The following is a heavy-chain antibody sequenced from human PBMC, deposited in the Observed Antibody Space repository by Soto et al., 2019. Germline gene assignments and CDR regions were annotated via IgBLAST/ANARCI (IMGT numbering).Heavy chain of an antibody. Sequence: GGSLRLSCAASGFTFSNYAMNWVRQAPGKGLEWVSGIVGSGASTNYADSVKGRFTISRDNSKNTLYLQMNGLRAEDTATYYCAKLPSSGFYSFDYWGQGTPVTVSS. D-gene: IGHD3-22*01. CDR1: GFTFSNYA. CDR3: AKLPSSGFYSFDY. V-gene: IGHV3-23*01. J-gene: IGHJ4*02. CDR2: IVGSGAST.